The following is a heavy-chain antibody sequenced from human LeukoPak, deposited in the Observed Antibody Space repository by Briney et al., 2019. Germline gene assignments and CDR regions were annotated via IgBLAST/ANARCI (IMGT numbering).Heavy chain of an antibody. CDR2: MNPNSGNT. V-gene: IGHV1-8*02. D-gene: IGHD2-15*01. Sequence: ASVKVSCKASGGTFSSYAISWVRQAPGQGLEWMGWMNPNSGNTGYAQKFQGRVTMTRNTSISTAYMELSSLRSEDTAVYYCARRSRPVVAANSGFDPWGQGTRVTVSS. CDR1: GGTFSSYA. CDR3: ARRSRPVVAANSGFDP. J-gene: IGHJ5*02.